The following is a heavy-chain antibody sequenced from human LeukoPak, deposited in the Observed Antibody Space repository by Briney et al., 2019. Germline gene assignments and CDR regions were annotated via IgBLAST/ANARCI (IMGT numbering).Heavy chain of an antibody. V-gene: IGHV3-21*01. CDR2: ISSSSSYI. Sequence: GGSLRLSCAASGFTFSSYSMNWVRQAPGKGLEWVSSISSSSSYIYYADSVKGRFTISRDNAKNSLYLQMNSLRAEDTAVYYCARGGTAMVPLGGYWGQGTLVTVSS. CDR1: GFTFSSYS. CDR3: ARGGTAMVPLGGY. J-gene: IGHJ4*02. D-gene: IGHD5-18*01.